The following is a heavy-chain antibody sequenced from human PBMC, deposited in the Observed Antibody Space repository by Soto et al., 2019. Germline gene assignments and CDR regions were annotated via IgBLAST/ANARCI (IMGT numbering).Heavy chain of an antibody. D-gene: IGHD2-15*01. CDR3: ARVAVAARPRWYNWFDP. CDR2: MNPNSGET. CDR1: GYTFTDYD. V-gene: IGHV1-8*01. J-gene: IGHJ5*02. Sequence: QEQLVQSGAEVKKPGASVKVSCKTSGYTFTDYDINWVRQATGQGLEWIGWMNPNSGETGYAQKFQGRVTMTRSTSXXXAXLELSSLRSEDTAVYYCARVAVAARPRWYNWFDPWGQGTLVTVSS.